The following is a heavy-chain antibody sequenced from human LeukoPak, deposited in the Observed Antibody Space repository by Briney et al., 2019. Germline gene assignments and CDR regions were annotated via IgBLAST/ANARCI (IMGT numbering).Heavy chain of an antibody. CDR2: IYPGDSDT. V-gene: IGHV5-51*01. CDR3: ARTPSVQTPSGWFDP. CDR1: GYSFTSYW. Sequence: GESLKISCKGSGYSFTSYWIGWVRQMPGKGLEWMGIIYPGDSDTRYSPSFQGQVTISADKSISTAYLQWSSLKASDTAMYYCARTPSVQTPSGWFDPWGQGTLVTVSS. J-gene: IGHJ5*02.